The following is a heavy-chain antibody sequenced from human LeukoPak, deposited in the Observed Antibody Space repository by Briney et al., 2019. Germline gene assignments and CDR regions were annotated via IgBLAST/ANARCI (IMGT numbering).Heavy chain of an antibody. Sequence: GGSLRLSCAASGFTFSSYAMSWVRQAPGKGLEWVSAISGSGGSTYYADSVKGRFTISRDNSKNTLYLRMNSLRAEDTAVYYCAKELLRFLEWLTPDYYYYGMDVWGQGTTVTVSS. J-gene: IGHJ6*02. CDR3: AKELLRFLEWLTPDYYYYGMDV. V-gene: IGHV3-23*01. CDR1: GFTFSSYA. CDR2: ISGSGGST. D-gene: IGHD3-3*01.